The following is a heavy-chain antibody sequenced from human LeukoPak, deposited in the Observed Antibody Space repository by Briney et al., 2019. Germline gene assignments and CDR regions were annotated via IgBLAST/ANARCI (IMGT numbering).Heavy chain of an antibody. D-gene: IGHD6-13*01. V-gene: IGHV3-33*01. CDR2: VWYDGNNK. J-gene: IGHJ4*02. CDR3: ARGSEAAAGAFDY. CDR1: GFTLRSYG. Sequence: GGSLRLSCAASGFTLRSYGMHWVRQAPGKGLEWVAIVWYDGNNKYYADSVEGRFTVSRDNSKDTVSLQLNSLRAEDTAVYYCARGSEAAAGAFDYWGQGALVTVPS.